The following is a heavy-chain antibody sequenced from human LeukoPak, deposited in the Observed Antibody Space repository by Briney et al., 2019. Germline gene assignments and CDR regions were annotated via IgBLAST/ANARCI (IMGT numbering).Heavy chain of an antibody. CDR3: ARVNWNDGSFDY. CDR2: INPNGYVT. Sequence: GASVKVSCKASGYTFTGSYIHWVRQAPGQGLEWMGWINPNGYVTNYAQKFQGRVTMTRDTSISTAYMDLSRLRSDDTAVYYCARVNWNDGSFDYWGQGTLVTVSS. D-gene: IGHD1-1*01. V-gene: IGHV1-2*02. CDR1: GYTFTGSY. J-gene: IGHJ4*02.